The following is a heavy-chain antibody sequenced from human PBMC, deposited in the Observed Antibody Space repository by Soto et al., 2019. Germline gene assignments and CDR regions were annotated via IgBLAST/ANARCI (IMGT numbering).Heavy chain of an antibody. CDR1: GFTFSSYG. CDR2: ISYDGSNT. CDR3: AKEGGLSGSYYISSSYYFDY. V-gene: IGHV3-30*18. Sequence: QVQLVESGGGVVQPGRSLRLSCVASGFTFSSYGMHWVPQAPGKGLEWVAIISYDGSNTYYADSVKGRFTISRDNYKNTLYLQMNSLRAEDTSVYYCAKEGGLSGSYYISSSYYFDYWGQGTLVTVSS. J-gene: IGHJ4*02. D-gene: IGHD1-26*01.